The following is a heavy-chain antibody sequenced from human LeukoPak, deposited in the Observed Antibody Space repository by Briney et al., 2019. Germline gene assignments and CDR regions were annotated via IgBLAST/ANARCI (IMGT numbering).Heavy chain of an antibody. CDR3: ARGQYYYGSGSGYYYGMDV. CDR2: IIPIFGTA. D-gene: IGHD3-10*01. CDR1: GGTFSSYA. V-gene: IGHV1-69*13. J-gene: IGHJ6*04. Sequence: SVKVSCKASGGTFSSYAISWVRQAPGQGLEWMGGIIPIFGTANYAQKFQGRVTITADESTSTAYMELSSLRSEDTAVYYCARGQYYYGSGSGYYYGMDVWGKGTTGAVSS.